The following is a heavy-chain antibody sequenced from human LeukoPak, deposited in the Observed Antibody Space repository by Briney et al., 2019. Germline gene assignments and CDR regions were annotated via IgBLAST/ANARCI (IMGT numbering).Heavy chain of an antibody. D-gene: IGHD1-26*01. CDR2: TSSVSSPI. Sequence: GGSLRLSCAASGFTFSTYNMNGVRQAPGKGLEWVSYTSSVSSPIYYADSVKGRFPISRDNAKNSLYLHMNSLRDEDTAVYYCARVVGPYYGMDVWGQGTTVTVSS. CDR3: ARVVGPYYGMDV. J-gene: IGHJ6*02. V-gene: IGHV3-48*02. CDR1: GFTFSTYN.